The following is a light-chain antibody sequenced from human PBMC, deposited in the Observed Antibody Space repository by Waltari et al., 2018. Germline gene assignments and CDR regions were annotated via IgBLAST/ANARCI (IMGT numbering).Light chain of an antibody. J-gene: IGLJ2*01. CDR1: SSDIGRYNY. CDR2: EVS. V-gene: IGLV2-14*01. Sequence: QSALTQPASVSGPPGQAITISCTGTSSDIGRYNYVSWYQQHPGKAPKLVISEVSNRPSGVSNRFSGSKSGNTASLTTSGLQAEDGAHYYCSSYTNSGNVVFGGGTKLTVL. CDR3: SSYTNSGNVV.